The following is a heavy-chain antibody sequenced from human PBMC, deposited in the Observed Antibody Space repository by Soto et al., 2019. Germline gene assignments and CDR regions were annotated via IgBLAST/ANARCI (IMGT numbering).Heavy chain of an antibody. Sequence: QVQLVQSGAEVKKPGSSVKVSCKASGGTFSSYTISWVRQAPGQGLEWMGRIIPILGIANYAQKFQGRVTINADKSTSTAYMELSSLRSEDTAVYYCARNWGDSNWFDPWGQGTLVTVSS. J-gene: IGHJ5*02. CDR2: IIPILGIA. V-gene: IGHV1-69*02. D-gene: IGHD2-21*02. CDR1: GGTFSSYT. CDR3: ARNWGDSNWFDP.